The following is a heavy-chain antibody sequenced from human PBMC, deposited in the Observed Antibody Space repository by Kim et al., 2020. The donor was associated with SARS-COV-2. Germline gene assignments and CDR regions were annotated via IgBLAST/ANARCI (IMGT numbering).Heavy chain of an antibody. V-gene: IGHV3-23*01. D-gene: IGHD1-26*01. CDR2: FRVTGGST. Sequence: GGSLRLSCAASGFAFSNYAMSWIRQAPGKGLEWVSTFRVTGGSTYYADSVKGRFTISRDNSKSSLYLQMNSLRTEDTAVYYCAKIVGAHPFDYWGQGTLV. CDR1: GFAFSNYA. CDR3: AKIVGAHPFDY. J-gene: IGHJ4*02.